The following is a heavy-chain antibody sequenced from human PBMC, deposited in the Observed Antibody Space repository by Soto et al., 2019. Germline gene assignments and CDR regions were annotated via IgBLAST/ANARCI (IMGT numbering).Heavy chain of an antibody. D-gene: IGHD3-22*01. CDR1: GFTFSSYA. CDR2: ISGSGGST. Sequence: PGGSLRLSCAASGFTFSSYAMSWVRQAPGKGLEWVSAISGSGGSTYYADSVKGRFTISRDNSKNTLYLQMNSLRAEDTAVYYCAIAQTPYDSSSRVAFEIWGQATMVTVSS. V-gene: IGHV3-23*01. CDR3: AIAQTPYDSSSRVAFEI. J-gene: IGHJ3*02.